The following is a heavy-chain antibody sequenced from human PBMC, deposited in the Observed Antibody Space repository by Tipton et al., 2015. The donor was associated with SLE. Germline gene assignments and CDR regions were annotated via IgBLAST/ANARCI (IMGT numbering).Heavy chain of an antibody. CDR1: GGSISSHY. CDR3: AREGDYAANWFDP. V-gene: IGHV4-59*11. Sequence: GLVKPSETLSLTCTVSGGSISSHYWSWIRQPPGKGLEWIGYIYYSGSTNYNPSLKSRVTISVDTSKNQFSLKLSSVTAADAAVYYCAREGDYAANWFDPWGQGTLVTVSS. CDR2: IYYSGST. J-gene: IGHJ5*02. D-gene: IGHD4-17*01.